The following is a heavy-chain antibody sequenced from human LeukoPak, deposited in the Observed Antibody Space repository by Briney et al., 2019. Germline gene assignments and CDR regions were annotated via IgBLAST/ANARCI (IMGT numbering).Heavy chain of an antibody. CDR2: INQNSGDT. D-gene: IGHD3-3*01. V-gene: IGHV1-2*02. CDR3: AKKGAPAGVATDY. J-gene: IGHJ4*02. Sequence: ASVKVSCKASGYTFTGSYMHWVRQVSGQGLEWMGWINQNSGDTNHAQKFQGSVTMSRDTSISTAHMELRRLRSDDTAVYSCAKKGAPAGVATDYWGQGTLVTVSS. CDR1: GYTFTGSY.